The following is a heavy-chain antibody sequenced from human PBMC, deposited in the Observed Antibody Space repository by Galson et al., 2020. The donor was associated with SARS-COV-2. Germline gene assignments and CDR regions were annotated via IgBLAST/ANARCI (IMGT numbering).Heavy chain of an antibody. Sequence: ASVKVSCKASGYTFNGYYMHWVRQAPGQGLEWMGWINPNSGGTNYAQKFQGRVTMTRDTSISTAYMELSRLRSDDTAVYYCARETGYYQGYYMDVWGKGTTVTISS. CDR2: INPNSGGT. V-gene: IGHV1-2*02. D-gene: IGHD3-9*01. CDR1: GYTFNGYY. CDR3: ARETGYYQGYYMDV. J-gene: IGHJ6*03.